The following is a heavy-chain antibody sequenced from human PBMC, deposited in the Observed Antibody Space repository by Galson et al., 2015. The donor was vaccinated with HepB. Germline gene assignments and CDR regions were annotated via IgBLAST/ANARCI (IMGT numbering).Heavy chain of an antibody. D-gene: IGHD6-13*01. CDR1: GFTFSGSA. CDR2: IRSKASTYAT. J-gene: IGHJ4*02. CDR3: LRLGDHSGYSRS. V-gene: IGHV3-73*01. Sequence: SLRLSCAASGFTFSGSAIHWVRQASGKGPEWVGRIRSKASTYATASAASLKGRFTITSDDSKNTAFLHLNSLKTVDTGVYYCLRLGDHSGYSRSWGQGTLVTVSS.